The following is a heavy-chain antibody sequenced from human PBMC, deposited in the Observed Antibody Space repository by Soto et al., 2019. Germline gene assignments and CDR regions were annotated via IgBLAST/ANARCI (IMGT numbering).Heavy chain of an antibody. D-gene: IGHD2-2*01. V-gene: IGHV3-48*02. CDR2: ISSSSSTI. CDR1: GFTFSSYS. CDR3: ASNVPAARPRNYYYGMDV. Sequence: EVQLVESGGGLVQPGGSLRLSCAASGFTFSSYSMNWVRQAAGKGLEWVSYISSSSSTIYYADSVKGRFTISRDNAKNSLYLQMNSLRDEDTAVYYCASNVPAARPRNYYYGMDVWGQGTTVTVSS. J-gene: IGHJ6*02.